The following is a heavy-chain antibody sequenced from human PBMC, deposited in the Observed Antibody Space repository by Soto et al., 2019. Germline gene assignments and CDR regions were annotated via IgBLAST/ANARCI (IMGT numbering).Heavy chain of an antibody. D-gene: IGHD5-18*01. J-gene: IGHJ4*02. CDR3: ARHAIPPKPRIQLWPDY. V-gene: IGHV4-39*01. Sequence: SETLSLTCTVSGGSISSSSYYWGWIRQPPGKGLEWIGSIYYSGTTYYNPSLKSRVTISVDTSKNQFSLKLSSVTAADTAVYYCARHAIPPKPRIQLWPDYCCQGPLVTLSS. CDR2: IYYSGTT. CDR1: GGSISSSSYY.